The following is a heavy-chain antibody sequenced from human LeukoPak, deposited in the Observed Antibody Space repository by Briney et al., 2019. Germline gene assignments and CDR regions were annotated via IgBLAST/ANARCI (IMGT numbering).Heavy chain of an antibody. D-gene: IGHD4-17*01. CDR1: GFTFSDYY. J-gene: IGHJ3*02. V-gene: IGHV3-11*04. CDR3: AREGSFLRFPDAFDI. Sequence: GGSLRLSCAASGFTFSDYYMSWIRQAPGKGLEWVSYISSSGSTIYYADSVKGRFTISRDNAKNSLYLQMNSLRAEDTAVYYCAREGSFLRFPDAFDIWGQGTMVTVSS. CDR2: ISSSGSTI.